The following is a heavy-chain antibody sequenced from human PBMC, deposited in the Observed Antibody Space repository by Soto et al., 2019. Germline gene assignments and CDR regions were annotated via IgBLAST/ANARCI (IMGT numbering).Heavy chain of an antibody. V-gene: IGHV1-3*01. CDR1: GYTFTSYT. Sequence: QVQLVQSGAEVKKPGASVKVSCKASGYTFTSYTIHWVRQAPGQRLEWMGWINAGNGNTKYSQNFQGRVTITRDTSASIAYMELSSLRSEETAMYYCARRLGGSSQNWGQGTLVTVSS. CDR2: INAGNGNT. D-gene: IGHD1-26*01. J-gene: IGHJ4*02. CDR3: ARRLGGSSQN.